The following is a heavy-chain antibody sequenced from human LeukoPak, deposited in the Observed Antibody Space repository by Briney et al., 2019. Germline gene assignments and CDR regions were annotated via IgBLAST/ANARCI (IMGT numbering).Heavy chain of an antibody. CDR3: LKDMDNNGWG. CDR2: ISWNGDYI. V-gene: IGHV3-9*01. Sequence: GGSLRLSCEASGFTFENYAIHWVRQAPGKGLEWVSGISWNGDYIGYADSVKGRFTISRDNSKKSLYLQMNSLRPEDTALYYCLKDMDNNGWGWGQGTLVTVSS. CDR1: GFTFENYA. D-gene: IGHD3-22*01. J-gene: IGHJ4*02.